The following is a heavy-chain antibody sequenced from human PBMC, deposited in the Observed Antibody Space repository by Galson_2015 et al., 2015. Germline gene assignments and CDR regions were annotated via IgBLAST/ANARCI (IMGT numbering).Heavy chain of an antibody. Sequence: SVKVSCKGTGDTFNSYAISWVRQAPGQGLEWMGGIIPVFGTPTYAQSFQGRVTITADESTGTAHMELSSLRSEDTAVYYCARTRLTIFGAFIPGDNWFDPWGQGTLVTVSS. CDR1: GDTFNSYA. V-gene: IGHV1-69*13. J-gene: IGHJ5*02. CDR2: IIPVFGTP. CDR3: ARTRLTIFGAFIPGDNWFDP. D-gene: IGHD3-3*01.